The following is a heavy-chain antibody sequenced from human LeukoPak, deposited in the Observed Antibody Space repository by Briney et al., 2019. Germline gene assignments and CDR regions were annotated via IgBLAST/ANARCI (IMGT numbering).Heavy chain of an antibody. Sequence: PGGSLRLSCAASGFTVSSNYMSWVRQAPGKGLEWVSVIYSGGSTYYADSVKGRFTISRDNSKNTLYLQMNSLRSEDTAVYYCAAGANYYYYMDVWGKGTTVTVSS. CDR1: GFTVSSNY. CDR3: AAGANYYYYMDV. D-gene: IGHD1-26*01. V-gene: IGHV3-53*05. J-gene: IGHJ6*03. CDR2: IYSGGST.